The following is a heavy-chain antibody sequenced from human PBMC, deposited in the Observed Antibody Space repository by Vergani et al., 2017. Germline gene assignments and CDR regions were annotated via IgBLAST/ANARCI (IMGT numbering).Heavy chain of an antibody. J-gene: IGHJ4*02. Sequence: EVQLLESGGGLVQPGGPLRLTCAASGFTLSRYVMSWVRQAPGKGLEWVSAISGSGGSTYYADSVKGRFTISRDNSKNTLYLQMNSLRAEDTAVYYCAKDHGGSDPAFDYWGQGTLVTVSS. D-gene: IGHD4-23*01. CDR2: ISGSGGST. V-gene: IGHV3-23*01. CDR1: GFTLSRYV. CDR3: AKDHGGSDPAFDY.